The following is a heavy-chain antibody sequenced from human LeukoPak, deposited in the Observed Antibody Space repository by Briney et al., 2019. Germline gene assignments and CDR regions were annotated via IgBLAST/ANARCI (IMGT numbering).Heavy chain of an antibody. J-gene: IGHJ4*02. CDR1: GGSISNYY. Sequence: SETLSLTCTVSGGSISNYYWSWIRQPPGKGLEWIGYIYYSGSTNYNPSLKSRVTISVDTSKNQFSLKLSSVTAADTAVYYCATGDGYNFDYWGQGTLVTVSS. CDR3: ATGDGYNFDY. CDR2: IYYSGST. D-gene: IGHD5-24*01. V-gene: IGHV4-59*01.